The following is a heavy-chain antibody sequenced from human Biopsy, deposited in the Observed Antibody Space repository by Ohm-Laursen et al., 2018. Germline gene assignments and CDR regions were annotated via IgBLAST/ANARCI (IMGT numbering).Heavy chain of an antibody. CDR2: IYYSGNT. J-gene: IGHJ4*02. CDR1: GGSISDSTYH. Sequence: SDNLSLTCTVSGGSISDSTYHRGWIRQSPGKGLEWIGNIYYSGNTDYSPSLKSRVTISVDTSNNQFSLKLRSVTAADTAVYYCARQVDFWSGYVDYWGQGTLVAVSS. D-gene: IGHD3-3*01. CDR3: ARQVDFWSGYVDY. V-gene: IGHV4-39*01.